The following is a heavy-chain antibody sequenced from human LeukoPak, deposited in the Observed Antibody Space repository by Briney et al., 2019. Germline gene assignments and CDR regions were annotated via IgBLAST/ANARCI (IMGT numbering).Heavy chain of an antibody. CDR1: GFIFGSYA. J-gene: IGHJ4*02. CDR3: AKARGEQNGGSNY. CDR2: ISGSGGTI. V-gene: IGHV3-23*01. Sequence: GGSLRLSCATSGFIFGSYAMSWVRQARGRGLEWVSTISGSGGTIYSAHSVKGRFTISRDNSKNTLYLQMNSLRAEDTAVYYCAKARGEQNGGSNYWGQGTQVIVSS. D-gene: IGHD2-15*01.